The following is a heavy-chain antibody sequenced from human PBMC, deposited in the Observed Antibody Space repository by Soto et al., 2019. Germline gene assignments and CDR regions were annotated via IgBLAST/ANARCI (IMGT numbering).Heavy chain of an antibody. D-gene: IGHD3-10*01. CDR2: IYYSGST. CDR1: GGSISSSSYY. Sequence: QLQLQESGPGLVKASETLSPTCTVSGGSISSSSYYWGWIRQPPGKGLEWIGSIYYSGSTYYNPSPKSRVTISVDTSKNQFSLRLSSVTAADTAVYYCAGGRGDYYYGMDVWGQGTTVTVSS. CDR3: AGGRGDYYYGMDV. V-gene: IGHV4-39*01. J-gene: IGHJ6*02.